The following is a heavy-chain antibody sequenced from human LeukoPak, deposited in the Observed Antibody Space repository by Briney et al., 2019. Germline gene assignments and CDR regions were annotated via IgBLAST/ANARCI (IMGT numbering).Heavy chain of an antibody. CDR2: INHSGST. Sequence: SETLPLTCTVSGGSISSYYWSWIRQPPGKGLEWIGEINHSGSTNYNPSLKSRVTISVDTSKNQFSLKLSSVTAADTAVYYCARLYSGSYIYWGQGTLVTVSS. J-gene: IGHJ4*02. V-gene: IGHV4-34*01. CDR3: ARLYSGSYIY. D-gene: IGHD1-26*01. CDR1: GGSISSYY.